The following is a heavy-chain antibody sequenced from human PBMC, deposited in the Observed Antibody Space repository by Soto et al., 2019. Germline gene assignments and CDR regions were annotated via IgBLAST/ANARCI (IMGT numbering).Heavy chain of an antibody. CDR3: ARRDYYDSSGYYDY. V-gene: IGHV4-4*02. J-gene: IGHJ4*02. Sequence: PSETLSLTCAVSDGSISTSNWWSWVRQPPGKGLEWIGEIFHGGTTNYNPSLKSRVTISVDKSKNQFSLKLSSVTAADTAMYYCARRDYYDSSGYYDYWGQGTLVTVSS. CDR1: DGSISTSNW. D-gene: IGHD3-22*01. CDR2: IFHGGTT.